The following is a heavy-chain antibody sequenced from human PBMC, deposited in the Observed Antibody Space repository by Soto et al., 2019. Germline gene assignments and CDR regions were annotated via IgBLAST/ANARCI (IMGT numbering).Heavy chain of an antibody. D-gene: IGHD4-17*01. J-gene: IGHJ4*02. CDR3: AREGLTTVTFDY. CDR1: GGSISSGY. V-gene: IGHV4-59*12. CDR2: IYHGGST. Sequence: SETLSLTCSVSGGSISSGYWTWIRHPPGKGLEWIGDIYHGGSTNYNPSLKSRVTISVDKSKNQFSLKLSSVTAADTAVYYCAREGLTTVTFDYWGQGTLVTVSS.